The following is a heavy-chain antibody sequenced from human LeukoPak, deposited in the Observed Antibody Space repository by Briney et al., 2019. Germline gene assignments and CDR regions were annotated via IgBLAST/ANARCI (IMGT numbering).Heavy chain of an antibody. Sequence: GGSLRLSCAASGFTISSNFISWVRQAPGKGLEWVSIIYSGGGTYYADSVKGRFTISRDNSKNTLYLQMNSLRAEDTAVYYCAKGGAHILTDFFYWGQGTLVTVSS. D-gene: IGHD3-3*01. V-gene: IGHV3-53*01. CDR1: GFTISSNF. CDR3: AKGGAHILTDFFY. CDR2: IYSGGGT. J-gene: IGHJ4*02.